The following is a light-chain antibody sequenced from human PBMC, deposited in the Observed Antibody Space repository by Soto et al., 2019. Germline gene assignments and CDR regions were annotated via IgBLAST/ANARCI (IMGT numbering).Light chain of an antibody. CDR1: SSNIGSNY. Sequence: QSVLTQPPSASGTPGQRVTISCSGSSSNIGSNYVYWYQQLPGTAPKLLIYRNNQRPSGVPDRFSGSKSGTSASLAISGLRSEDEAYYYCAAWDDSLSGLHVVFGGGTKLTVL. V-gene: IGLV1-47*01. CDR2: RNN. J-gene: IGLJ2*01. CDR3: AAWDDSLSGLHVV.